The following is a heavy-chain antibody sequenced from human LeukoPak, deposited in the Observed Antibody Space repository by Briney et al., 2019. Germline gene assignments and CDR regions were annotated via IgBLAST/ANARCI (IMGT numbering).Heavy chain of an antibody. Sequence: PSETLSLTCAVYGGSFSGYYWSWIRQPPGKGLEWIGEINHSGSTNYNPSLKSRVTISVDTSKNQFSLKLSSVTAADTAVYYCASPGVFNRYSYYYYFDYWGQGTLVTVSS. CDR1: GGSFSGYY. V-gene: IGHV4-34*01. D-gene: IGHD5-18*01. CDR2: INHSGST. CDR3: ASPGVFNRYSYYYYFDY. J-gene: IGHJ4*02.